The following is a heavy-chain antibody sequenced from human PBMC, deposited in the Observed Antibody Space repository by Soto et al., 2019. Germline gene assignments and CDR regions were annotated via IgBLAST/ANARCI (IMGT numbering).Heavy chain of an antibody. J-gene: IGHJ5*02. V-gene: IGHV3-23*01. CDR2: ISGSGGST. Sequence: VGSLRLSCAASGFTFSSYAMSWVRQAPGKGLEWVSAISGSGGSTYYADSVKGRFTISRDNSKNTLYLQMNSLRAEDTAVYYCAKASGCSGGSCYSGPLFDPWGQGTLVTVSS. D-gene: IGHD2-15*01. CDR1: GFTFSSYA. CDR3: AKASGCSGGSCYSGPLFDP.